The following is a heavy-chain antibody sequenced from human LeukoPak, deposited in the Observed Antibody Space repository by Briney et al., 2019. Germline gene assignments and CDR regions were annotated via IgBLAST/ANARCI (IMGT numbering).Heavy chain of an antibody. D-gene: IGHD3-22*01. Sequence: GGSLRLSCAASGFTFSSYSMNWVRQAAGKGLEWVSSISSSSSYIYYADSVKGRFTISRDNAKNSLYLQMNSLRAEDTAVYYCARDSGYYDSSGYPSHHFDYWGQGTLVTVSS. J-gene: IGHJ4*02. CDR2: ISSSSSYI. CDR3: ARDSGYYDSSGYPSHHFDY. V-gene: IGHV3-21*01. CDR1: GFTFSSYS.